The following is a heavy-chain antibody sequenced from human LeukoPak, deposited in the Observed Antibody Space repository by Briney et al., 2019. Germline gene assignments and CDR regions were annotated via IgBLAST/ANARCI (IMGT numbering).Heavy chain of an antibody. D-gene: IGHD4-17*01. V-gene: IGHV1-2*02. J-gene: IGHJ4*02. CDR3: ARTLHDYGDYDYDY. Sequence: ASVKVSCKASGYTLTGYYMHWVRQAPGQGLEWMGWINPNSGGTNYAQKFQGRVTMTRDTSISTAYMELSRLRSDDTAVYYCARTLHDYGDYDYDYWGQGTLVTVSS. CDR2: INPNSGGT. CDR1: GYTLTGYY.